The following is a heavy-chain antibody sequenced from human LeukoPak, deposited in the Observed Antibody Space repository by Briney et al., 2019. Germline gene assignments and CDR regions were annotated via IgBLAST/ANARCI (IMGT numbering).Heavy chain of an antibody. J-gene: IGHJ6*04. CDR2: MKQDATEP. V-gene: IGHV3-7*03. Sequence: GGSLRLACAASGFTFSNYWMSWVRQAPGKGREWLANMKQDATEPYYVASAKGRFTLSRDNAKTSLYLQMTSLRAEDTAVSYCARPAYAMDVSGKGATVTVSS. CDR1: GFTFSNYW. CDR3: ARPAYAMDV.